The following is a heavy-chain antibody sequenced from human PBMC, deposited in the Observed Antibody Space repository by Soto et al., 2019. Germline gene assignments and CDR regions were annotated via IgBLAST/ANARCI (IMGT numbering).Heavy chain of an antibody. D-gene: IGHD6-19*01. CDR2: IYYSGST. J-gene: IGHJ4*02. V-gene: IGHV4-59*01. Sequence: PSETLSLTCTVSGGSLSSYYWSWIRQPPGKGLEWIGYIYYSGSTNYNPSLKSRVTISVDTSKNQFSLKLSSVTAAYTAAYYCARERALGSKSWLVQDRGGRAIDYWGQGTLVTVSS. CDR3: ARERALGSKSWLVQDRGGRAIDY. CDR1: GGSLSSYY.